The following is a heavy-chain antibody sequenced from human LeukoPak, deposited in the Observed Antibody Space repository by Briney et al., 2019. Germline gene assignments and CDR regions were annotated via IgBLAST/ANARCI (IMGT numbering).Heavy chain of an antibody. Sequence: SETLSLTCPVSGGSITSSSSYWGWIRQPPGKGLEWIGTIYYSGTTYYNPSLKSRVTISIDAARNQFSLMLTSVTAADTAVYYCARLVPPGGGDCTGSNCHTVYYFDYWGQGTLVTVSS. D-gene: IGHD2-15*01. CDR2: IYYSGTT. V-gene: IGHV4-39*01. CDR3: ARLVPPGGGDCTGSNCHTVYYFDY. CDR1: GGSITSSSSY. J-gene: IGHJ4*02.